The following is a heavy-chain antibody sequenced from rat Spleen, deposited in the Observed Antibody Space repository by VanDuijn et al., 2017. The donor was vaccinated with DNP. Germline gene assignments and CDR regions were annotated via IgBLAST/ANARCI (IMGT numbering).Heavy chain of an antibody. V-gene: IGHV5-27*01. CDR3: TTLNFYASLSEYFDY. D-gene: IGHD1-12*01. CDR1: GFTFSNYD. Sequence: EVQLVESGGGLVQPGRSLKLSCAASGFTFSNYDMAWVRQAPTKGLEWVASISPSGHRDSVKGRFTISRDNAKSILYLQTDSLRSEDTATYYCTTLNFYASLSEYFDYWGQGVMVTVSS. J-gene: IGHJ2*01. CDR2: ISPSG.